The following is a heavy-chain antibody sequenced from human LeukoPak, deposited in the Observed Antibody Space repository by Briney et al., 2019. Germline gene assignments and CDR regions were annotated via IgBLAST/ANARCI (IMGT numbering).Heavy chain of an antibody. CDR1: GFTFSDYY. CDR3: AKDLGTYYDFWSGYYPSYGMDV. V-gene: IGHV3-11*01. Sequence: GGSLRLSCAASGFTFSDYYMSWIRQAPGKGLEWVSYISSSGSTIYYADSVKGRFTISRDNAKNSLYLQMNSLRAEDTAVYYCAKDLGTYYDFWSGYYPSYGMDVWGQGTTVTVSS. D-gene: IGHD3-3*01. CDR2: ISSSGSTI. J-gene: IGHJ6*02.